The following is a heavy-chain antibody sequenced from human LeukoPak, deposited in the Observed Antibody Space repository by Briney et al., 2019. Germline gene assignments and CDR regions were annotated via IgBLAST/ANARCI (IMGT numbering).Heavy chain of an antibody. CDR3: ARLRWQLVGPYFDS. D-gene: IGHD1-26*01. CDR1: ADSFSHYY. CDR2: IYSTGST. J-gene: IGHJ4*02. Sequence: SETLSLTCTFSADSFSHYYWSWIRQPPGKGLEWLGHIYSTGSTDYNPSLRSRVVISIDSSTNPFSLKLRSVTAADTAFYYCARLRWQLVGPYFDSWSQGTLVTVSS. V-gene: IGHV4-4*09.